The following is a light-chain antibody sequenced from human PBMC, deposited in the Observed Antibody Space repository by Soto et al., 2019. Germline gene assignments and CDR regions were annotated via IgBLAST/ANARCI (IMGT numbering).Light chain of an antibody. J-gene: IGKJ1*01. CDR1: QAISNY. CDR3: LQHNTYPWT. CDR2: AAS. Sequence: DIQITQSPSAMSASVGDRVTITCRASQAISNYLAWFQQKPGKVPKRLIDAASSLQSGVPSRFSGSGSGTEFTLTISSLQPEDFATYYCLQHNTYPWTFGQGTKVDI. V-gene: IGKV1-17*03.